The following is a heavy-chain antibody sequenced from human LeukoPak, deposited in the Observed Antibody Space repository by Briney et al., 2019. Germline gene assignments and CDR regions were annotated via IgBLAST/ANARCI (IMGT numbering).Heavy chain of an antibody. CDR3: ARHYMSGWSDY. CDR1: GFTFNNYW. V-gene: IGHV3-74*01. J-gene: IGHJ4*02. D-gene: IGHD6-19*01. Sequence: GGSLRLSCAASGFTFNNYWIHWVRQVPGKGLVWVSRINNDGSSASYVDSVKGRFTISRDNAKNTLFLQMNSLRAEDTAVYYCARHYMSGWSDYWGQGTLVTVSS. CDR2: INNDGSSA.